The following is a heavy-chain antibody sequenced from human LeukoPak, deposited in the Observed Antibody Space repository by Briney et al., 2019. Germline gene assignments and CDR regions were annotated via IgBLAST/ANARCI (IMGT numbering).Heavy chain of an antibody. CDR2: IWFDGSNK. Sequence: PGGSLRLSCAASGVTFSDYGMHWVRQAPGKGLEWVAVIWFDGSNKFYADSVRGRFTISRDNSKNTLYLQTNSLRAEDTAVYYCARERQDGFDIRGLGTMVTVSS. V-gene: IGHV3-33*01. J-gene: IGHJ3*02. CDR3: ARERQDGFDI. CDR1: GVTFSDYG.